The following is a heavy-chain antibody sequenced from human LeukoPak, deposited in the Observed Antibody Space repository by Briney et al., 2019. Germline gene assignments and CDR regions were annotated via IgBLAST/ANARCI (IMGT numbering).Heavy chain of an antibody. CDR2: IYHSGST. V-gene: IGHV4-30-2*01. CDR1: GGSISSGGYY. D-gene: IGHD2-2*01. J-gene: IGHJ3*02. CDR3: ARGGKLGYCSSTSCLDAFDI. Sequence: PSETLSLTCTVSGGSISSGGYYWSWIRQPPGKGLEWIGYIYHSGSTYYNPSLKSRVTISVDRSKNQFSLKLSSVTAADTAVYYCARGGKLGYCSSTSCLDAFDIWGQGTMVTVSS.